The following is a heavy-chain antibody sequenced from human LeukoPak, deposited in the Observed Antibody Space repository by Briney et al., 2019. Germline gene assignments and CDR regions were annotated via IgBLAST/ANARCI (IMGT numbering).Heavy chain of an antibody. Sequence: SVKVSCKASGGTSSSYAISWVRQAPGQGLEWMGGIIPIFGTANYAQKFQGRVTITADESTSTAYMELSSLRSEDTAVYYCAREYSSSAAFDYWGQGTLVTVSS. CDR2: IIPIFGTA. D-gene: IGHD6-6*01. J-gene: IGHJ4*02. V-gene: IGHV1-69*13. CDR3: AREYSSSAAFDY. CDR1: GGTSSSYA.